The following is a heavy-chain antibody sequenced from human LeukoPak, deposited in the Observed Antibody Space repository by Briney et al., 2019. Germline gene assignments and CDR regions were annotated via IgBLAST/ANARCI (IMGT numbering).Heavy chain of an antibody. CDR1: GFTFSSYG. J-gene: IGHJ4*02. D-gene: IGHD6-6*01. Sequence: PGGSLRLSCAATGFTFSSYGMHKIRQAPGKGLEWLALIRYDGSNKYYADSVKGRLTISRDNSKNTLYLQMTSLRGDDTAVYYCAKEKNSYSSSSGQGYWGQGTLVTVSS. CDR3: AKEKNSYSSSSGQGY. CDR2: IRYDGSNK. V-gene: IGHV3-30*02.